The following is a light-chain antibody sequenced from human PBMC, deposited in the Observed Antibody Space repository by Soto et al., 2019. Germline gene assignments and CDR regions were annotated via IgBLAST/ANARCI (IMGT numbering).Light chain of an antibody. CDR1: QSVSSY. V-gene: IGKV3-11*01. CDR2: DAS. J-gene: IGKJ2*01. CDR3: QQRSNWPPYT. Sequence: EIVLTQSPATLSLSPGERATLSCRASQSVSSYLAWYQQKPGQAPRLLIYDASNRATGIPARFSGSGSGTDLTLTISRREHEEFAVYCCQQRSNWPPYTFGQGTKLEIK.